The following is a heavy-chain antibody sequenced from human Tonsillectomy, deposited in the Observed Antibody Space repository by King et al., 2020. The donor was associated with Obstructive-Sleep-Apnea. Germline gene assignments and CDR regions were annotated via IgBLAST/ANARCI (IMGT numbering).Heavy chain of an antibody. V-gene: IGHV1-46*03. J-gene: IGHJ6*02. Sequence: QLVQSGAEVKKPGASVKVSCKASGYTFTSYYIHWVRQAPGQGLEWMGILNPSGGSTAYAPKFQGRGTRTRDTSTSTVYMELSSLRSEDTAVYYCASGTWSEYYYYGMDVWGQGTTVTVSS. CDR1: GYTFTSYY. CDR2: LNPSGGST. D-gene: IGHD2-15*01. CDR3: ASGTWSEYYYYGMDV.